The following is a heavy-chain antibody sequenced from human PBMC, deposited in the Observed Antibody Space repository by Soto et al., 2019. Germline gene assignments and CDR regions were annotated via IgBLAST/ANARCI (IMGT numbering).Heavy chain of an antibody. CDR1: GERISRPRSH. CDR2: LSSTVIT. CDR3: ARQMSSGLWAFDP. D-gene: IGHD6-19*01. V-gene: IGHV4-39*01. Sequence: ETLSLTCTVSGERISRPRSHWGALIRQPPGKGLEWIGSLSSTVITTHNPSLGSRFTISVDAPKNKFSLEVTSATAADTGFYYWARQMSSGLWAFDPWGQGTPVTVSS. J-gene: IGHJ5*02.